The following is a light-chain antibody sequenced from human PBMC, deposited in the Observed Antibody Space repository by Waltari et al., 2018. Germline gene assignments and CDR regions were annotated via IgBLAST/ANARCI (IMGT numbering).Light chain of an antibody. J-gene: IGKJ1*01. CDR2: WAS. CDR3: HQYANSPWT. CDR1: QSVLYSPNHKNY. V-gene: IGKV4-1*01. Sequence: DIVMTQSPDSLAVSLGERANINCKSSQSVLYSPNHKNYLAWYQQKPGQPPQLLIYWASTRESGVPDRFSGSGSGTDFTLTISSLQAEDVAVYYCHQYANSPWTFGQGTKVEVK.